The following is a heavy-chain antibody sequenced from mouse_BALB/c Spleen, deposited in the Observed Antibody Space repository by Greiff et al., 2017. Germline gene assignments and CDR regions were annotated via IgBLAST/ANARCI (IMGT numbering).Heavy chain of an antibody. J-gene: IGHJ2*01. Sequence: EVQRVESGAELVKPGASVKLSCTASGFNIKDTYMHWVKQRPEQGLEWIGRIDPANGNTKYDPKFQGKATITADTSSNTAYLQLSSLTSEDTAVYYCASYYYGSSYGYWGQGTTLTVSS. CDR3: ASYYYGSSYGY. CDR1: GFNIKDTY. D-gene: IGHD1-1*01. V-gene: IGHV14-3*02. CDR2: IDPANGNT.